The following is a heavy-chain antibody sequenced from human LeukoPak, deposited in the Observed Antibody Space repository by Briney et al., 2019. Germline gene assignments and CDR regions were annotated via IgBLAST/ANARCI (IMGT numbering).Heavy chain of an antibody. CDR2: IYYSGST. CDR3: ARHHIAAAGRSSFDY. CDR1: GGSISSSSYY. V-gene: IGHV4-39*01. J-gene: IGHJ4*02. D-gene: IGHD6-13*01. Sequence: SETLSLTCTVSGGSISSSSYYWGWIRQPPGKGLGWIGSIYYSGSTYYNPSLKSRATISVDTSKNQFSLKLSSVTAADTAVYYCARHHIAAAGRSSFDYWGQGTLVTVSS.